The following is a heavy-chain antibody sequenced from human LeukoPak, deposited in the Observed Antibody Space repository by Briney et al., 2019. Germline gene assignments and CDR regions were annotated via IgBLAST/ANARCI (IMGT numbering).Heavy chain of an antibody. CDR1: GFTFSSYW. V-gene: IGHV3-74*01. D-gene: IGHD3-22*01. J-gene: IGHJ4*02. CDR2: INSDGSST. Sequence: GGSLRLSCAASGFTFSSYWMHWVRQAPGKGLVWVSRINSDGSSTSYADSVKGRFTISRDNAKNTLYLQMNSLRAEDTAVYYCARDLAYDSSGFSFDYWGQGTLVTVSS. CDR3: ARDLAYDSSGFSFDY.